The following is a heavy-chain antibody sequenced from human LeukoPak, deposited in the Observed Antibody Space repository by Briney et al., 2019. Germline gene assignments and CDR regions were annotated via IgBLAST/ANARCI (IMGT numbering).Heavy chain of an antibody. J-gene: IGHJ3*02. V-gene: IGHV3-23*01. Sequence: PGGSLRLSCAASGFTFSNHGMSWVRRAPGKGLEWVSGIRGSGFSTDYADSVKGRFTISRDNSKNTLYLQMNSLRVEDTAVYYCAKAGFYDILTDGLDIWGQGTMVIVSS. CDR1: GFTFSNHG. CDR3: AKAGFYDILTDGLDI. CDR2: IRGSGFST. D-gene: IGHD3-9*01.